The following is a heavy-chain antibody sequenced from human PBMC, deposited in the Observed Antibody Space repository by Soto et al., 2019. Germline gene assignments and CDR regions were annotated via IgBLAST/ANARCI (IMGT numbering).Heavy chain of an antibody. D-gene: IGHD2-2*01. V-gene: IGHV1-18*01. CDR3: ARVLRVVPAAIFVVSSSGFDY. CDR2: ISAYNGNT. CDR1: GYTFTSYG. Sequence: ASVKVSCKASGYTFTSYGISWVRQAPGQGLEWMGWISAYNGNTNYAQKLQGRVTMTTDTSTRTAYMELRSLRSDDTAVYYCARVLRVVPAAIFVVSSSGFDYWGQGTLVTVSS. J-gene: IGHJ4*02.